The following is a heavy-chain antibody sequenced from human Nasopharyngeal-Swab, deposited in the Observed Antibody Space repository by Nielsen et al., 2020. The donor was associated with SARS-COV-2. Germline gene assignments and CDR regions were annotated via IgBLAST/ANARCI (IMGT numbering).Heavy chain of an antibody. CDR3: ARDYYDSSGYYWDY. D-gene: IGHD3-22*01. Sequence: GSLRLSCTVSGGSISSYYWSWIRQPAGKGLEWIGRIYTSGSTNYNPSLKSRVTMSVDTSKNQFSLKLSSVTAADTAVYYCARDYYDSSGYYWDYWGQGTLVTVSS. J-gene: IGHJ4*02. CDR2: IYTSGST. CDR1: GGSISSYY. V-gene: IGHV4-4*07.